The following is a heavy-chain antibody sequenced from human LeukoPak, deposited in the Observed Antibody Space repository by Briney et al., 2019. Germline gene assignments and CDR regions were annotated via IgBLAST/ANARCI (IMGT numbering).Heavy chain of an antibody. CDR2: IKQDGSEK. D-gene: IGHD2-2*01. V-gene: IGHV3-7*01. CDR3: ARDWDCSSNRCYGALGY. CDR1: GFTFSSYW. Sequence: GGSLRLSCAASGFTFSSYWMSWVRQAPGKGLEWVANIKQDGSEKYYVDSVRGRFTISRDNAKNSLYLQMNSLRAEDTAVYYCARDWDCSSNRCYGALGYWGQGTLVTVSS. J-gene: IGHJ4*02.